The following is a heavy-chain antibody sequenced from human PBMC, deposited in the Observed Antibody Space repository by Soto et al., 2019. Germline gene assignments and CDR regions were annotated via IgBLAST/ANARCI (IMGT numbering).Heavy chain of an antibody. V-gene: IGHV4-30-4*01. CDR1: GGSMSSGEYD. Sequence: SETLSLTCTVSGGSMSSGEYDWCWIRQPPGKGLEWIGYIYYSGSTYYNPSLKSRVTISVDTSKNQFSLKLSSVTAADTAVYYCAREDGGFDYWGQGTLVTVSS. J-gene: IGHJ4*02. CDR2: IYYSGST. D-gene: IGHD3-16*01. CDR3: AREDGGFDY.